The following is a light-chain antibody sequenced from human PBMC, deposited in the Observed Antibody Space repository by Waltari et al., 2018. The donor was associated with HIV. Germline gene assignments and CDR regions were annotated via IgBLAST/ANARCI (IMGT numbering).Light chain of an antibody. V-gene: IGKV4-1*01. CDR3: QQYYGDIWT. CDR2: WAS. CDR1: QSVLYKSNNKNH. Sequence: DIVMTQSPDSLPVSLGERATITRKSSQSVLYKSNNKNHLAWYQQKAGQPPKLLIYWASVRESGVPERFSGSESGTDFTRTISSLQAEDVAVYYCQQYYGDIWTFGQGTKVEIK. J-gene: IGKJ1*01.